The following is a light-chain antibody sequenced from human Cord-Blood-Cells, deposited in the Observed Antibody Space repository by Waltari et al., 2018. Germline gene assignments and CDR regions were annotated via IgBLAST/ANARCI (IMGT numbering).Light chain of an antibody. J-gene: IGLJ1*01. CDR2: DVS. V-gene: IGLV2-11*01. CDR3: CSYAGSYTFV. Sequence: QSALTQPRSVSGSPGQSVTISCTGTSSDVGGYNYVSWYQQHPGKAPKLMIYDVSKRPSGGPYRCSGSKSGNTASLTISGLQAEDEADYYCCSYAGSYTFVFGTGTKVTVL. CDR1: SSDVGGYNY.